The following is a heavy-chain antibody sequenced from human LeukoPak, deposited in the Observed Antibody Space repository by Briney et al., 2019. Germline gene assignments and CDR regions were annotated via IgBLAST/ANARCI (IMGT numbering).Heavy chain of an antibody. V-gene: IGHV4-59*12. CDR1: GGSISSYY. Sequence: SETLSLTCTVSGGSISSYYWSWIRQPPGKGLEWIGYIYHSGSTYYNPSLKSRVTISVDRSKNQFSLKLSSVTAADTAVYYCARIGQLQNYDFDYWGQGTLVTVSS. J-gene: IGHJ4*02. CDR2: IYHSGST. CDR3: ARIGQLQNYDFDY. D-gene: IGHD1-7*01.